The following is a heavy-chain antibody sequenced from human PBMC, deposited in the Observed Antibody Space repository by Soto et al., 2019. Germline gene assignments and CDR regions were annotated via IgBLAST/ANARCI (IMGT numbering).Heavy chain of an antibody. CDR2: LIPILGTA. Sequence: QVQLVQSGAEVKKPGSSVKVSCKASRDSFNNYAVTWVRQAPGQGLEWMGGLIPILGTANYAQKFQGRVTITADESTSTAYMELNSLRSEDTAVYYCSTSYVTSWYGDYWGQGTLVTVSS. CDR3: STSYVTSWYGDY. V-gene: IGHV1-69*01. CDR1: RDSFNNYA. J-gene: IGHJ4*02. D-gene: IGHD6-13*01.